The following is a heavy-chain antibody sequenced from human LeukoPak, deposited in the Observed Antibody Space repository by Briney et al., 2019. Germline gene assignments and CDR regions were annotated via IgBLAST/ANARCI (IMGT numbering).Heavy chain of an antibody. J-gene: IGHJ4*02. CDR1: GFTFSSYS. CDR2: ISSSSSYI. CDR3: ARAKVSSWYGGGFDY. Sequence: PGGSLRLSCAASGFTFSSYSMNWVRQAPGKGLEWVSSISSSSSYIYYADSVKGRFTISRDNAKNSLYLQMNSLRAEDTAVYYCARAKVSSWYGGGFDYWGQGTLVTVSS. D-gene: IGHD6-13*01. V-gene: IGHV3-21*01.